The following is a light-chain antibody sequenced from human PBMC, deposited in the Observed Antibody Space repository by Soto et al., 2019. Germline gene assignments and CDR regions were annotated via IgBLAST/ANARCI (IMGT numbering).Light chain of an antibody. J-gene: IGKJ1*01. CDR2: KAS. Sequence: DIQMTQSPSTLSASAGDKVPITCRASQSISSWLAWYQQKPGEAPKLLIYKASTLESGVPSNFSGSGSGTEFTLSISSLQPEDFATYYCQQYNSYPWTFGQGTKVDIK. V-gene: IGKV1-5*03. CDR1: QSISSW. CDR3: QQYNSYPWT.